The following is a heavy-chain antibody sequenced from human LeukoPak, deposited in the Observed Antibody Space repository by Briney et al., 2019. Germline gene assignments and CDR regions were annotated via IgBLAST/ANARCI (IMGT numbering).Heavy chain of an antibody. CDR2: ISAYNGNT. J-gene: IGHJ6*03. CDR3: ARDGQQLVMRYYYYMDV. Sequence: ASVKVSCKASGYTFTSYGISWVRQAPGQGLEWMGWISAYNGNTNYAQKLQGRVTMTTDTSTSTAYMELRSLRSDDTAVYYCARDGQQLVMRYYYYMDVWGKGTTVTVSS. CDR1: GYTFTSYG. V-gene: IGHV1-18*01. D-gene: IGHD6-13*01.